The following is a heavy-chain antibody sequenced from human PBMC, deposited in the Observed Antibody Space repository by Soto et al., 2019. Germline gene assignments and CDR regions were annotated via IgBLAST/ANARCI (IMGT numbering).Heavy chain of an antibody. D-gene: IGHD3-22*01. J-gene: IGHJ3*02. V-gene: IGHV1-18*01. Sequence: ASVKVSCKASGYTFTSYGISWVRQAPGQGLEWMGWISAYNGNTNYAQKLQGRVTMTTDTSTSTAYMELRSLRSDDTAVYYCARVFHYDSSAEDAFDIWGQGTMVTVSS. CDR1: GYTFTSYG. CDR3: ARVFHYDSSAEDAFDI. CDR2: ISAYNGNT.